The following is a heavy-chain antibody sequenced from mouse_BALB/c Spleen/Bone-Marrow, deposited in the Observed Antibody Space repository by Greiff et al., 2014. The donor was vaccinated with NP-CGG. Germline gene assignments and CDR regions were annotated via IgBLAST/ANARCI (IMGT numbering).Heavy chain of an antibody. CDR1: GFSLSRYS. CDR3: ARRELHAMDY. Sequence: VHLVESGPGLVAPSQSLSITCTVSGFSLSRYSVHWIRQPPGKGLEWLGTIWGGGSTDYNSALRSRLSIINDNSKSQVFLKMSSLQTDDTAMYYCARRELHAMDYWGQGTSVTVSS. CDR2: IWGGGST. V-gene: IGHV2-6-4*01. J-gene: IGHJ4*01.